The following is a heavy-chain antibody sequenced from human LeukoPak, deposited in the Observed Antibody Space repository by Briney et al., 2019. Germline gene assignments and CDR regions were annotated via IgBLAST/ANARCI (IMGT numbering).Heavy chain of an antibody. CDR1: GGSISSYY. CDR3: ARRGLENWFDP. J-gene: IGHJ5*02. CDR2: IYYSGST. Sequence: SETLSLTCTVSGGSISSYYWSSIRQPAGKGLEWIGRIYYSGSTYYNPSLKSRVTISVDTSKNQFSLKLSSVTAADTAVYYCARRGLENWFDPWGQGTLVTVSS. V-gene: IGHV4-59*05. D-gene: IGHD1-1*01.